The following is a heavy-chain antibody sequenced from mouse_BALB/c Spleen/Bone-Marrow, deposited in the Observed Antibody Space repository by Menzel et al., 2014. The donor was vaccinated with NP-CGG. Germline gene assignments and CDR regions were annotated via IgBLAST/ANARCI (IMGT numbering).Heavy chain of an antibody. CDR3: ARFPMDY. V-gene: IGHV7-3*02. J-gene: IGHJ4*01. CDR1: GFTFIDHY. Sequence: EVQLQQSGGGLVQPGGSLILSCTPSGFTFIDHYMSWARQPPGKALEWLGFIRNKAYAYTTEYSASVKGRFTISRDNSQSILYLQMNTLRAEDSATYYCARFPMDYWGQGTSVTVSS. CDR2: IRNKAYAYTT.